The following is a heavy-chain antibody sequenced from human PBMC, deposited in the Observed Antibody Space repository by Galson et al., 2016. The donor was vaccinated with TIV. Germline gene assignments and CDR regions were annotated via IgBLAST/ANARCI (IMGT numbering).Heavy chain of an antibody. CDR1: GGTGGTFSSYS. CDR2: IIPIFGTA. J-gene: IGHJ6*02. CDR3: ATSSGGSGSYNNADLGT. D-gene: IGHD3-10*01. Sequence: SVKVSCKASGGTGGTFSSYSITWVRQAPGQGLEWMGRIIPIFGTAHYAQKFQGRVTITADGFTSTAYMELSSLRSEDTAVYYCATSSGGSGSYNNADLGTGGHGTTVTVSS. V-gene: IGHV1-69*13.